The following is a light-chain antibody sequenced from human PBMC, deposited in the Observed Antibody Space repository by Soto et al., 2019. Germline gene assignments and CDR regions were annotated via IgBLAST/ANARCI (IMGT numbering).Light chain of an antibody. CDR1: QSISSY. CDR3: QQSYSNLLT. V-gene: IGKV1-39*01. J-gene: IGKJ5*01. CDR2: AAS. Sequence: DIQMTDSPSSLSASVGDRVTITCRASQSISSYLNWYQQQKGKAPKLLIYAASSLQSGVPSRFSGRGSGTDSTLTISSLQTEDFATYYCQQSYSNLLTFGQGARLEIK.